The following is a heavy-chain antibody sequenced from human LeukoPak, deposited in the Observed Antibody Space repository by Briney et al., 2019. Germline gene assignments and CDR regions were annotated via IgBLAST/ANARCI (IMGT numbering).Heavy chain of an antibody. D-gene: IGHD3-22*01. V-gene: IGHV1-69*04. CDR1: GGTFSSYA. Sequence: SVKVSCKASGGTFSSYAISWVRQAPGQGLEWMGRIIPILGIANYAQKFQGRVTITADKSTSTAYMELSSLRSEDTAVYYCASVANYYDSSGYYFDYWGQGTLVTVSS. J-gene: IGHJ4*02. CDR2: IIPILGIA. CDR3: ASVANYYDSSGYYFDY.